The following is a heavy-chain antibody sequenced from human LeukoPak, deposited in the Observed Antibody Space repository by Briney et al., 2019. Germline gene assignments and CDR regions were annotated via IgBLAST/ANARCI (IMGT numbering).Heavy chain of an antibody. J-gene: IGHJ3*02. D-gene: IGHD6-6*01. CDR3: ARHEFGSSSAAFDT. CDR2: INHSGDT. CDR1: GGSFSGYF. Sequence: KPSETLSLTCAVHGGSFSGYFRSWIRQPPGKGLEYIGEINHSGDTTYNPSLKTRVTISVDTSKNQFSLNMISVTAADTAVYYCARHEFGSSSAAFDTWGQGTMVIVSS. V-gene: IGHV4-34*01.